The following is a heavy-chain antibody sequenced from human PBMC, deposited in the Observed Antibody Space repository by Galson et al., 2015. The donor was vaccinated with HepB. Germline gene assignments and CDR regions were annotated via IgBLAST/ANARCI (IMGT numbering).Heavy chain of an antibody. CDR2: IYHSGST. D-gene: IGHD3-10*01. Sequence: LSLTCAVSGGSISSGGYSWSWIRQPPGKGLEWIGYIYHSGSTYYNPSLKSRVTISVDRSKNQFSLKLSSVTAADTAVYYCASFIMVRGVIGYYYYGMDVWGQGTTVTVSS. V-gene: IGHV4-30-2*01. CDR1: GGSISSGGYS. J-gene: IGHJ6*02. CDR3: ASFIMVRGVIGYYYYGMDV.